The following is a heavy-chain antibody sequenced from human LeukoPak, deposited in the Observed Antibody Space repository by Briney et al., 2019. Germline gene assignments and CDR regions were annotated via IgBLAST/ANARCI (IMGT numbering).Heavy chain of an antibody. CDR3: AKRTQEADYYFDY. D-gene: IGHD1-14*01. CDR2: ISGSGGST. Sequence: GGSLRLSCAASGFTFSSYAMSWVRQAPGKGLEWVSAISGSGGSTYYADSVKGRFTISRDNSKNTLYLQMNSLRAGDTAVYYCAKRTQEADYYFDYWGQGTLVTVSS. J-gene: IGHJ4*02. V-gene: IGHV3-23*01. CDR1: GFTFSSYA.